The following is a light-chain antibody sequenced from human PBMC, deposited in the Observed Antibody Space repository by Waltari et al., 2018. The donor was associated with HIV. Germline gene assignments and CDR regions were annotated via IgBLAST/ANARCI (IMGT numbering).Light chain of an antibody. CDR1: ESLRHENGDTY. V-gene: IGKV2-24*01. J-gene: IGKJ2*01. CDR2: QVS. CDR3: MQSKRFPRT. Sequence: IVMTPDPLSSPLTVGQSAAISCRSTESLRHENGDTYLSWLYQRRGEPPRLLLYQVSNRLSGVPDRFSGGGAGTQFTLKISRVEADDVGLYYCMQSKRFPRTFGQGTKMEI.